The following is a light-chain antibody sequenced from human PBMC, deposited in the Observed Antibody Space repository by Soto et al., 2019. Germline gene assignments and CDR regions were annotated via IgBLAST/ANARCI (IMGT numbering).Light chain of an antibody. CDR3: QQRSNWPST. V-gene: IGKV3-11*01. CDR2: DAS. CDR1: QSVSSY. Sequence: EIVLTQSPATLSLSPGNRATLSCRASQSVSSYLAWYQQKPGQAPRLLIYDASNGATGIPARFSGSGSGTDFTPTITSLEPEDFAVYYCQQRSNWPSTFGGGTKVEIK. J-gene: IGKJ4*01.